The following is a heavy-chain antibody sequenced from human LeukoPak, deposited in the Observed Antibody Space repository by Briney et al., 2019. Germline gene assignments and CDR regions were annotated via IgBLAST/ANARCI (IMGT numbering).Heavy chain of an antibody. CDR1: GGTFSSYA. V-gene: IGHV1-69*05. D-gene: IGHD1-7*01. CDR3: ARDLCVQNWNLWCPFDY. Sequence: AASVKVSCKASGGTFSSYAISWVRQAPGQGLEWMGGIIPIFGTANYAQKFQGRVTITKNSSIRTAYMELSSLRSEDTAVYYCARDLCVQNWNLWCPFDYWGQGTLVTVSS. CDR2: IIPIFGTA. J-gene: IGHJ4*02.